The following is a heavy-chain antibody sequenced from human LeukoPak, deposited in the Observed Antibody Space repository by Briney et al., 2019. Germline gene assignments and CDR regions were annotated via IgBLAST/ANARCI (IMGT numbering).Heavy chain of an antibody. CDR1: GGTFSSYA. Sequence: ASVKVSCKASGGTFSSYAISWVRQAPGQGLEWMGRIIPILGIANYAQKFQGRVTITADKSTSTAYMELSSLRTEDTAVYYCARDPNNWNDGMGNWFDPWGQGTLVTVSS. CDR3: ARDPNNWNDGMGNWFDP. J-gene: IGHJ5*02. D-gene: IGHD1-1*01. CDR2: IIPILGIA. V-gene: IGHV1-69*04.